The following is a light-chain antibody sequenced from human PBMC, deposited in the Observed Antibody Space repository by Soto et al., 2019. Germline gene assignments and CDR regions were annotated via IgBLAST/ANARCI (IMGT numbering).Light chain of an antibody. V-gene: IGLV2-11*01. CDR2: DVS. CDR3: CSSAGAFYV. Sequence: QSVLTQPRSVSGSPGQSVTISCTGTSSDIGGHISVSWFQQHAGKAPKLMIYDVSKRPSGVPDRFSGSKSGNTASLTISGLQAEDEADYYCCSSAGAFYVFGTGTQLTVL. J-gene: IGLJ1*01. CDR1: SSDIGGHIS.